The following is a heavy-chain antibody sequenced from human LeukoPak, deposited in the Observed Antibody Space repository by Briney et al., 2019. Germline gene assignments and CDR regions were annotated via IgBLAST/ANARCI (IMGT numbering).Heavy chain of an antibody. CDR1: GFTFSTYW. J-gene: IGHJ4*02. V-gene: IGHV3-74*03. CDR3: ARDLDYGGRSNFDH. CDR2: IKSDGSSI. Sequence: PGGSLRLSCAASGFTFSTYWMHWVRQAPGKGLVWVSRIKSDGSSIMYADSVRGRFTISRGNAKNTLYLQMNSLRAEDTAVYYCARDLDYGGRSNFDHWGQGTLVTVSS. D-gene: IGHD4-23*01.